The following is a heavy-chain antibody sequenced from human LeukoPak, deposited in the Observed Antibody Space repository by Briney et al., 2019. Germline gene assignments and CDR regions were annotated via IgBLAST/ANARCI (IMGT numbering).Heavy chain of an antibody. CDR2: ISYDGSNE. Sequence: GRSLRLSCAASGFTFSSYAMHWVRQAPGKGLEWVAVISYDGSNEYYADSVKGRFTISRDNSKNTLYLQMNSLRAEDTAVYYCAREVIGTPTMNWFDPWGQGTLVTVSS. J-gene: IGHJ5*02. CDR1: GFTFSSYA. D-gene: IGHD2/OR15-2a*01. V-gene: IGHV3-30*04. CDR3: AREVIGTPTMNWFDP.